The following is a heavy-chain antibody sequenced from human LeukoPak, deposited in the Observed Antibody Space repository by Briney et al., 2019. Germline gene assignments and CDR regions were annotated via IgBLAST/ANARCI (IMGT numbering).Heavy chain of an antibody. V-gene: IGHV1-46*01. J-gene: IGHJ5*02. D-gene: IGHD2-15*01. CDR2: INPSGGST. Sequence: GASVKVSCKASGYTFTSYYMHWVRQAPGQGLEWMGKINPSGGSTSYAQKFQGRVTMTRDTSISTAYVELSRLRSDDTAVYYCARDRLRLGYERTNWFDPWGQGTLVTVSS. CDR3: ARDRLRLGYERTNWFDP. CDR1: GYTFTSYY.